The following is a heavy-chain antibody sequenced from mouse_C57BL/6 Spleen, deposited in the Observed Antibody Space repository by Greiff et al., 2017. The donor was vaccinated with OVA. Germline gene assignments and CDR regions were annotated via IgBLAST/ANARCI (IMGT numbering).Heavy chain of an antibody. V-gene: IGHV1-66*01. CDR2: IYPGSGNT. CDR3: ARGAYDYDRDYYAMDY. Sequence: QVQLKQSGPELVKPGASVKISCKASGYSFTSYYIHWVKQRPGQGLEWIGWIYPGSGNTKYNEKFKGKATLTADTSSSTAYMQLSSLTSEDSAVYYCARGAYDYDRDYYAMDYWGQGTSVTVSS. J-gene: IGHJ4*01. CDR1: GYSFTSYY. D-gene: IGHD2-4*01.